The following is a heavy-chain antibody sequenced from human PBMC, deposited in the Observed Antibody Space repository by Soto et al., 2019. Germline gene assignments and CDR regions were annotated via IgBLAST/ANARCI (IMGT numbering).Heavy chain of an antibody. D-gene: IGHD2-15*01. V-gene: IGHV1-8*01. CDR3: ARGNCGGSCYDYYYYYMDV. CDR2: MNPNSGNT. Sequence: ASVKVSCNASGYTFTSYDINWVRQATGQGLEWMGWMNPNSGNTGYAQKFQGRVTMTRNTSISTAYMELSSLRSEDTAVYYCARGNCGGSCYDYYYYYMDVWGKGTTVTVSS. CDR1: GYTFTSYD. J-gene: IGHJ6*03.